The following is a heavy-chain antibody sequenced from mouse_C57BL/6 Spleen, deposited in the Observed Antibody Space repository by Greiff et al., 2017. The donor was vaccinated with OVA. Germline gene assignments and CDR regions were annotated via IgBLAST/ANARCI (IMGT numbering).Heavy chain of an antibody. J-gene: IGHJ3*01. CDR1: GYSITSGYY. D-gene: IGHD2-12*01. CDR3: ASLYSSWLAY. CDR2: ISYDGSN. V-gene: IGHV3-6*01. Sequence: EVQLQESGPGLVKPSQSLSLTCSVTGYSITSGYYWNWIRQFPGNKLEWMGYISYDGSNNYNPSLKNPISITRDTSKNQFFLKLNSVTTEDTATYYCASLYSSWLAYWGQGTLVTVSA.